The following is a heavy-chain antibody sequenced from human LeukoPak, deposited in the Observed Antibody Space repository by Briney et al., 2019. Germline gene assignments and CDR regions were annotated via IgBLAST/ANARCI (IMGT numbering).Heavy chain of an antibody. CDR2: IIPIFGTA. CDR1: GGTFSSYA. D-gene: IGHD2-15*01. J-gene: IGHJ4*02. CDR3: ATNRDCSGGSCYLFDY. Sequence: SVKVSCKASGGTFSSYAISWVRQAPGQGLEWMGGIIPIFGTANYAQKFQGRVTITADESTSTAYMELSSLRSEDTAVYYCATNRDCSGGSCYLFDYWGQGTLVTVSS. V-gene: IGHV1-69*01.